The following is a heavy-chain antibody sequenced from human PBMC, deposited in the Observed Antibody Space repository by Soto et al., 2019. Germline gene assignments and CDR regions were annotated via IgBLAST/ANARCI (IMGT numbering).Heavy chain of an antibody. J-gene: IGHJ4*02. Sequence: SETLSLTCTVSGGSISSYYWSWIRQPPGKGLEWIGYIYYSGSTNYNPSLKSRVTISVDTSKNQFSLKLSSVTVADTAVYYCARHLAVAALDYWGQGTLVTVSS. CDR2: IYYSGST. V-gene: IGHV4-59*08. D-gene: IGHD6-19*01. CDR3: ARHLAVAALDY. CDR1: GGSISSYY.